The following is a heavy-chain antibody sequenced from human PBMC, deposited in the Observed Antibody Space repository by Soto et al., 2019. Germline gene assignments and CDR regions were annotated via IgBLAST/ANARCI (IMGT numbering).Heavy chain of an antibody. CDR2: IYYSGST. V-gene: IGHV4-39*01. D-gene: IGHD3-22*01. CDR3: ASLVYDSAGYYYFDN. J-gene: IGHJ4*02. CDR1: GGSISSRNYY. Sequence: SETLSLTCTVSGGSISSRNYYWAWIRQSPVKGLEWIGSIYYSGSTYDNPSLKSRVTMSVDTSREQFSLKLSSVTAADTAVYYCASLVYDSAGYYYFDNWGQGTPVTVSS.